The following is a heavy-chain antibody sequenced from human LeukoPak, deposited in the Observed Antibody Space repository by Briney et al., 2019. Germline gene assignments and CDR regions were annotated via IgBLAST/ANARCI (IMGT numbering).Heavy chain of an antibody. CDR1: GGSIRSSYYY. CDR3: ASYFVGNGGRGY. CDR2: VYDSWNN. V-gene: IGHV4-30-4*08. D-gene: IGHD3-10*02. Sequence: TLSLTCTVSGGSIRSSYYYWGWIRQPPGKGLEWLGSVYDSWNNYYNPSLESRITMSVDTSKNQYSLELSSVIAADTAVYYCASYFVGNGGRGYWGQGALVTVSS. J-gene: IGHJ4*02.